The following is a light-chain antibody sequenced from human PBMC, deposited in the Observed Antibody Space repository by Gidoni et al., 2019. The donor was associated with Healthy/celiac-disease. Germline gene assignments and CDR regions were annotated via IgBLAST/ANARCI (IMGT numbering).Light chain of an antibody. CDR3: AAGDDSLNGPV. V-gene: IGLV1-44*01. CDR1: SSNLGSNT. J-gene: IGLJ3*02. CDR2: SNN. Sequence: QSVLPQPPSASGPPGQGVTIPRSASSSNLGSNTVNWYQHLPGTAPKLLTYSNNQRPSVDPDRCSGSKAGTSASRAISGLQSEDEVDYYCAAGDDSLNGPVFGGGTKLTVL.